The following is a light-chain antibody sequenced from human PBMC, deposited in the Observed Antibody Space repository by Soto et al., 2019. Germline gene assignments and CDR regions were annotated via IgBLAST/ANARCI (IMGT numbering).Light chain of an antibody. CDR2: DTS. V-gene: IGKV3-15*01. CDR3: QQYKNWPPIT. Sequence: EIVLTQSPCTLSLSPGERATLSCRASQSVSSNYLAWYQQKPGQSPRLLIYDTSTRATGIPARFSGSGSGTEFTLTISSLQSEDFAVYYCQQYKNWPPITFGQGTRLEI. J-gene: IGKJ5*01. CDR1: QSVSSN.